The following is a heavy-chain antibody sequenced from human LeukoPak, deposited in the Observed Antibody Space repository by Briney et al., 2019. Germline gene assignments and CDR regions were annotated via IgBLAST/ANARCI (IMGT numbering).Heavy chain of an antibody. J-gene: IGHJ4*02. D-gene: IGHD3-16*02. CDR3: ARDDTTYYDYIWGSYRSPYLDY. V-gene: IGHV3-48*02. Sequence: GGSLRLSCAASGFTFSSYSMNWVRQAPGKGLEWVSYISSSSSTIYYADSVKGRFTISRDNAKNSLYLQMNSLRDEDTAVYYCARDDTTYYDYIWGSYRSPYLDYWGQGTLVTVSS. CDR1: GFTFSSYS. CDR2: ISSSSSTI.